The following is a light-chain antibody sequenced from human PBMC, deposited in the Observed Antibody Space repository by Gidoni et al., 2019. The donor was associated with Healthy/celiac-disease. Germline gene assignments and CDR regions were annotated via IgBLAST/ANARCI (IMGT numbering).Light chain of an antibody. Sequence: DIVMTQSPDSLAVFLGERATINCKSSQSVLYSYNNKNYLAWYQQKPGQPPKLLIYWASTRESGVPDRFSGSGSGTDFTLTISSLQAEDVAVYYCQQYYSTPPYTFGQGTKLEIK. CDR1: QSVLYSYNNKNY. V-gene: IGKV4-1*01. CDR3: QQYYSTPPYT. CDR2: WAS. J-gene: IGKJ2*01.